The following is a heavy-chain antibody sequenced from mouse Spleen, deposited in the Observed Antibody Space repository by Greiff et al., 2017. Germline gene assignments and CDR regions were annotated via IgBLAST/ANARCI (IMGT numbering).Heavy chain of an antibody. V-gene: IGHV2-6-1*01. CDR1: GFSLTSYG. D-gene: IGHD2-14*01. J-gene: IGHJ4*01. CDR2: IWSDGST. Sequence: QVQLKETGPGLVAPSQSLSITCTVSGFSLTSYGVHWVRQPPGKGLEWLVVIWSDGSTNYNSALKSRLSISKDNSKSQVFLKMNSLQTDDTAMYYCARHHYRYDDYDMDYWGQGTSVIVSS. CDR3: ARHHYRYDDYDMDY.